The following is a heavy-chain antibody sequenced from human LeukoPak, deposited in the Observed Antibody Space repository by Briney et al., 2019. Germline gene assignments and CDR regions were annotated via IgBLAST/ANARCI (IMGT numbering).Heavy chain of an antibody. J-gene: IGHJ6*03. V-gene: IGHV4-59*01. CDR3: ARETRTGDYYHYYYMDV. CDR2: VYYRGST. CDR1: GGYMSNYY. D-gene: IGHD7-27*01. Sequence: PSETLSLTCSVSGGYMSNYYWSWIRQSPGKGLEWVGYVYYRGSTNYNPSLKSRVTISVDTSKEEVSLRLSSVTAADTAVYYCARETRTGDYYHYYYMDVWGKGTTVTVSS.